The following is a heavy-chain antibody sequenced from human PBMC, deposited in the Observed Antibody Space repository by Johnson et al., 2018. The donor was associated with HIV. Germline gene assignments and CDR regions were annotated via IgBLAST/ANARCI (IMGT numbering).Heavy chain of an antibody. V-gene: IGHV3-66*02. CDR2: LHSGGST. J-gene: IGHJ3*02. D-gene: IGHD3-22*01. CDR3: AKDQYYYDSSGYSDAFDI. Sequence: VQLVESGGGLVQPGGSLRLSCVVSGFTVSSNYMSWVRQAPGKGLEWVSVLHSGGSTYYADSVKGRFTISRDNSKNTLYLQMNSLRAEDTAVYYCAKDQYYYDSSGYSDAFDIWGQGTMVTVSS. CDR1: GFTVSSNY.